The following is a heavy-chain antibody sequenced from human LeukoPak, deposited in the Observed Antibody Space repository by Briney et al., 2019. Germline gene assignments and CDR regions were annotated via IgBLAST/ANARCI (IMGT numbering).Heavy chain of an antibody. J-gene: IGHJ4*02. V-gene: IGHV1-2*02. D-gene: IGHD3-10*01. CDR1: GYTFTGYY. Sequence: GASVKVSCKASGYTFTGYYMHWVRQAPGQGLEWMGWINPNSGGTNYAQKFQGRVTMTRDTSISTAYMELSRLRSDDTAVYYCARGLVRGSGSSPLGYWGQGTLVTVSS. CDR3: ARGLVRGSGSSPLGY. CDR2: INPNSGGT.